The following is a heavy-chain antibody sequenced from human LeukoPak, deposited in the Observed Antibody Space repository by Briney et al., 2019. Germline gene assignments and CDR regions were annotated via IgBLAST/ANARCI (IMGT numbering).Heavy chain of an antibody. CDR1: GDSVSSNSNN. CDR2: TYYRSKRYN. Sequence: SQTLSLTCAISGDSVSSNSNNWNWIRQSPSRGLEWLGRTYYRSKRYNDYAASVKGRITINPDTSKNQFSLQLNAVTPDDTAVYYCAEGLSSGSFDYWGQGTLVTVSS. D-gene: IGHD5-12*01. CDR3: AEGLSSGSFDY. V-gene: IGHV6-1*01. J-gene: IGHJ4*02.